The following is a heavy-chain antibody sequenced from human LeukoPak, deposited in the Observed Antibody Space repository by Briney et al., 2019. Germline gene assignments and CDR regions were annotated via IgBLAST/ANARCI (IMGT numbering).Heavy chain of an antibody. CDR1: GFTFSSYA. CDR2: ISSNGGST. J-gene: IGHJ4*02. CDR3: ARDRGRWLQSVDY. D-gene: IGHD5-24*01. V-gene: IGHV3-64*01. Sequence: PGGSLRLSCAASGFTFSSYAMLWVRQAPGKGLEYVSAISSNGGSTYYANSVKGRFTISRDNSKNTLYLQMGSLRAEDMAVYYCARDRGRWLQSVDYWGQGTLVTVSS.